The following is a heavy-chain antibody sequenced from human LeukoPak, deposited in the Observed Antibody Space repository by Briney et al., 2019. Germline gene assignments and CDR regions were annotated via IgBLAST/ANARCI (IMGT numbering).Heavy chain of an antibody. J-gene: IGHJ4*02. V-gene: IGHV4-39*01. CDR3: GRVVGLSYGGTYYFDY. Sequence: PSETLSVSCTVSGGSINSSSYYWGWIRRPPGKGLEWIGSIYYSGSTYYNPSLKSRVTISVDTSKNQFSLKLSSVTAADTAVYYCGRVVGLSYGGTYYFDYWGQGTLVTVSS. CDR2: IYYSGST. D-gene: IGHD4-23*01. CDR1: GGSINSSSYY.